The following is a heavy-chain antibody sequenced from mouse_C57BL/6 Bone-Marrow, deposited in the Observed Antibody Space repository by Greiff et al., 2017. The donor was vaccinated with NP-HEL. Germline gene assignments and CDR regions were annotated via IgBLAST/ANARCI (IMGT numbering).Heavy chain of an antibody. J-gene: IGHJ2*01. V-gene: IGHV1-47*01. Sequence: QVQLQQSGAELVKPGASVKMSCKASGYTFTTYPIEWVKQNHGKSLEWIGNFHPYNDDPEYNAKFKNKATLTVEKSSSTVYLELSRLTSDDSSVYYCARGGNYWYYFDYWGQGTTLTVSS. CDR2: FHPYNDDP. D-gene: IGHD2-1*01. CDR1: GYTFTTYP. CDR3: ARGGNYWYYFDY.